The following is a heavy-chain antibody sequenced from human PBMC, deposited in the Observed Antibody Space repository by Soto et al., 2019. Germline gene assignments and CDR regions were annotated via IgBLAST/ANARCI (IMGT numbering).Heavy chain of an antibody. V-gene: IGHV3-72*01. D-gene: IGHD4-17*01. CDR1: GFTFSDHY. CDR3: ARATTVTDY. J-gene: IGHJ4*02. CDR2: TRNKANSHTT. Sequence: GGSLRLSCEGSGFTFSDHYMDWVRQAPGKGLEWVGRTRNKANSHTTEYAASVKGRFTISRDDSKNSLYLQMNSLKVEDTAVYYCARATTVTDYWGQGALVTVSS.